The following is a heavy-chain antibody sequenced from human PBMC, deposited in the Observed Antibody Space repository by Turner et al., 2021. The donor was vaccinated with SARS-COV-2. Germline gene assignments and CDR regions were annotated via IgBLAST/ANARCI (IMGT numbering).Heavy chain of an antibody. V-gene: IGHV3-74*01. CDR2: IKRDGSST. CDR3: ARDGVGATTYLDY. Sequence: EVQLVESGGGLVQPGGSLRPHCSPSGFTFSSYWMPWVRQAPGKGLVWVSRIKRDGSSTIYADSVKGRFTISRDNAKNTLYLQMNSLRAEDTAVYYCARDGVGATTYLDYWGQGTLVTVSS. CDR1: GFTFSSYW. J-gene: IGHJ4*02. D-gene: IGHD1-26*01.